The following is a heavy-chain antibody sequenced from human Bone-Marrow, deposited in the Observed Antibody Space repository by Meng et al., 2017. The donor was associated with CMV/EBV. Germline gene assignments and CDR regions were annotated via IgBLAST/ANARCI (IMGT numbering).Heavy chain of an antibody. CDR2: ISPTGYIT. CDR3: AKGNVVIIPAATDY. J-gene: IGHJ4*02. Sequence: ESLKISCAASGFSFSSFALSWVRQAPGKGLEWVSSISPTGYITYYADSVRGRFTISRDNSQNTLYLQMNSLRAEDTAVYYCAKGNVVIIPAATDYWGQGTLVTVSS. CDR1: GFSFSSFA. D-gene: IGHD2-2*01. V-gene: IGHV3-23*01.